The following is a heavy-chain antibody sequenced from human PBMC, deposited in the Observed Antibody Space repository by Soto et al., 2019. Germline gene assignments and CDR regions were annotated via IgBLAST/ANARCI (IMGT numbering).Heavy chain of an antibody. J-gene: IGHJ5*02. V-gene: IGHV4-59*12. CDR3: ARSVFP. CDR2: IYYSGFA. Sequence: SETLSLTCTVSGDSISGYYWSWLRQPPGKGLEWIGYIYYSGFANYNPSLQSRVTISVDTSKNQFSLKLSSVTAADTAVYYCARSVFPWGQGTLVTV. CDR1: GDSISGYY.